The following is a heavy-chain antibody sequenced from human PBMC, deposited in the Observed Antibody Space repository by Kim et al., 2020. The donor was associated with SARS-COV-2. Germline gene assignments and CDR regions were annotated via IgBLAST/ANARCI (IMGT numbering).Heavy chain of an antibody. V-gene: IGHV4-30-4*01. D-gene: IGHD3-10*01. J-gene: IGHJ3*02. CDR3: ARVPFSIVRGIIILHGFDI. Sequence: SETLSLTCTVSGGSISSDDYYWSWIRQPPGEGLEWIGYISYSGSTYFNPSLRSRVAVSLDTSKNQFSLKLSSVTAADTAVYYCARVPFSIVRGIIILHGFDIWGQGTMVTVSS. CDR1: GGSISSDDYY. CDR2: ISYSGST.